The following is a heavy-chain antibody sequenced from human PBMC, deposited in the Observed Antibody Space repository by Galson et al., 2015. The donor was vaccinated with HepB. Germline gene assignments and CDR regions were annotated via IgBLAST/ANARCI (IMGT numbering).Heavy chain of an antibody. J-gene: IGHJ4*02. V-gene: IGHV3-73*01. Sequence: SLRLSCAASGFTFSGSAMHWVRQASGKGLEWVGRIRSKANSYATAYAASVKGRFTISRDDSKNTAYLQMNSLKTEDTAVYYCTRLHSGDLPIDYWGQGTLVTVSS. D-gene: IGHD4-17*01. CDR3: TRLHSGDLPIDY. CDR2: IRSKANSYAT. CDR1: GFTFSGSA.